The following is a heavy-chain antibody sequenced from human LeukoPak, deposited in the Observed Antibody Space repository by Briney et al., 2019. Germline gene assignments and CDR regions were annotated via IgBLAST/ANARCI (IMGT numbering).Heavy chain of an antibody. CDR1: GDSVSSNTAA. Sequence: SQTLSLTCAISGDSVSSNTAAWYWISQSPSRGLEWLGRTFYRSKWHYEYAVSVRSRITINVDTSKNQFSLQLNSVTPEDTAVFYCARDPSDDQSLDHWGQGTLVTVSS. CDR3: ARDPSDDQSLDH. V-gene: IGHV6-1*01. J-gene: IGHJ4*02. CDR2: TFYRSKWHY. D-gene: IGHD3-16*01.